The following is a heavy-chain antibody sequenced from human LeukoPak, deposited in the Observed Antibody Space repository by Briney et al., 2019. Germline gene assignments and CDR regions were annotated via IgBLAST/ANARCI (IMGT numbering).Heavy chain of an antibody. V-gene: IGHV3-21*01. D-gene: IGHD2-2*01. Sequence: GGSLRLSCAASGFTFSSYSMNWVRQAPGKGLEWVSSISSSSSYIYYADSVKGRFTISRDNAKNSLYLQMNSLRAEDTAVYYCARERIVVVPAATIANYYMDVWGKGTTVTVSS. CDR2: ISSSSSYI. J-gene: IGHJ6*03. CDR1: GFTFSSYS. CDR3: ARERIVVVPAATIANYYMDV.